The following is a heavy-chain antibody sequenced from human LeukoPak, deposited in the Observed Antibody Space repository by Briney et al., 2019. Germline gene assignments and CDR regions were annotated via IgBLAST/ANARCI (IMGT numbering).Heavy chain of an antibody. CDR1: GFTFSSFG. Sequence: PGGSLRLSCAASGFTFSSFGMHWVRQAPGKGLEWVANIKQDGSEKYYVDSVKGRFTISRDNAKNSLYLQMNSLRAEDTAVYYCARDGSSSSTFDYYYYMDVWGKGTTVTVSS. CDR2: IKQDGSEK. D-gene: IGHD6-6*01. J-gene: IGHJ6*03. V-gene: IGHV3-7*01. CDR3: ARDGSSSSTFDYYYYMDV.